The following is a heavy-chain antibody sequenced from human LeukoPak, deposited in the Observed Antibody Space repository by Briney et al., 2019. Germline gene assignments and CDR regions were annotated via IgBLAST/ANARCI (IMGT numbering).Heavy chain of an antibody. V-gene: IGHV3-64D*06. CDR2: ISSNGGST. Sequence: PGGSLRLSCSASGFTFSSYAMHWVRQAPGKGLEYVSAISSNGGSTYYADSVKGRFTISRDNSKNTLYLQMSSLRAEDTAVYYCVKGTSYCGSTSCPRHYFDYWGQGTLVTVSS. CDR1: GFTFSSYA. CDR3: VKGTSYCGSTSCPRHYFDY. J-gene: IGHJ4*02. D-gene: IGHD2-2*01.